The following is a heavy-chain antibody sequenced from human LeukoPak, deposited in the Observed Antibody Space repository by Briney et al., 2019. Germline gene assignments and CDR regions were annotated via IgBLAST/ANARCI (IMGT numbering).Heavy chain of an antibody. J-gene: IGHJ4*02. CDR3: ARGSGFVLDY. D-gene: IGHD3-22*01. Sequence: GGSLRLSCAASGLTFTNYWMNWVRQAPGKGLEWVANIKQDGSEKYYVDSVKSRFTISRDNAKSSLSLQMNSLRAEDTAVYYCARGSGFVLDYWGQGTLVTVSS. CDR1: GLTFTNYW. CDR2: IKQDGSEK. V-gene: IGHV3-7*04.